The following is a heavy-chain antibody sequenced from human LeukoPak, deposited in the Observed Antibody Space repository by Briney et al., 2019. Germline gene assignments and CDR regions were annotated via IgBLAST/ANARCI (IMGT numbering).Heavy chain of an antibody. V-gene: IGHV4-4*07. CDR3: ARQGWLRPHYDY. Sequence: PSETLSLTCTVFGGSISSYYWSWIRQPAGKGLEWIGRIYTSGSTNYNPSLKSRVTISVDTSKNQFSLKLSSVTAADTAVYYCARQGWLRPHYDYWGQGTLVTVSS. J-gene: IGHJ4*02. CDR2: IYTSGST. D-gene: IGHD5-12*01. CDR1: GGSISSYY.